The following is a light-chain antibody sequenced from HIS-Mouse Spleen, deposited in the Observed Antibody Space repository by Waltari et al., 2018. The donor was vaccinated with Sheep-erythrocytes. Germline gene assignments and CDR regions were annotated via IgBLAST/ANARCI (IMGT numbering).Light chain of an antibody. CDR3: YSTDSSGNHRV. V-gene: IGLV3-10*01. Sequence: SYELTQPPSVSVSPGQTVRITCSGDALPKKSAYWYQQKSGQAPVLVIYEDSKRPSGIPERFSGSSSGTMATLTISGAQVEDEADYYCYSTDSSGNHRVFGTGTKVTVL. CDR1: ALPKKS. CDR2: EDS. J-gene: IGLJ1*01.